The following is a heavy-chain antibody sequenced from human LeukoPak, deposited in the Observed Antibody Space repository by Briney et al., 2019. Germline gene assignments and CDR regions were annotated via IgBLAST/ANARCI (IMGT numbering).Heavy chain of an antibody. J-gene: IGHJ4*02. CDR2: INPNSGGT. CDR1: AYTCTGYY. Sequence: ASVKVSCKASAYTCTGYYIHWVRQTPGQGFEWMGWINPNSGGTNYAQKFQGRVAMTRDTSISTAYMELSRLRSDDTAVYYCARERLSPGKGFDYWGQGTLVTVSS. V-gene: IGHV1-2*02. D-gene: IGHD4-23*01. CDR3: ARERLSPGKGFDY.